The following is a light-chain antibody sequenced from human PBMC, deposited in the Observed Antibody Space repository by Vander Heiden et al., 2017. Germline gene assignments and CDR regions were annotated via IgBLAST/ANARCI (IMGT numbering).Light chain of an antibody. V-gene: IGKV1-12*01. Sequence: DIQMTQSPSSLSASVGDRVTITCRASQDISNWLAWYQQKPGEAPKLLIYLTSSIESGVPSRFRGGGSGTHFTLTINSLQPDDFATYYCQQSNSFPRTFGEGTKVEMK. CDR1: QDISNW. CDR3: QQSNSFPRT. CDR2: LTS. J-gene: IGKJ4*01.